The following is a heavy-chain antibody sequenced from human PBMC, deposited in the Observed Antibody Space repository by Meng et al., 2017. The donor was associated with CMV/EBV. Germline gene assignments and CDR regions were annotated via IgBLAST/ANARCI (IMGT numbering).Heavy chain of an antibody. CDR3: ARDKNWGPDY. CDR2: IHPQSGVT. V-gene: IGHV1-2*02. Sequence: ASVKVSCKASGYTFTDHYFHWVRQAPGQGLEWMGWIHPQSGVTNYAQKFQARVTLTRDTSINTGYMELGRLTSDDTAVYYCARDKNWGPDYWGQGTLVTVSS. J-gene: IGHJ4*02. D-gene: IGHD7-27*01. CDR1: GYTFTDHY.